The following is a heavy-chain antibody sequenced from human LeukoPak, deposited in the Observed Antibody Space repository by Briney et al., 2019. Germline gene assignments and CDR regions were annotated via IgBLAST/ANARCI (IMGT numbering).Heavy chain of an antibody. Sequence: PSETLSLTCAVYGGSFSSYYWSWIRQPPGKGLEWIGEINHSGSTNYNPSLKSRVTISVDTSKNQFSLKLSSVTAADTAVYYCARVQGYCSGGSCYGNDYWGQGTLVTVSS. CDR3: ARVQGYCSGGSCYGNDY. CDR2: INHSGST. J-gene: IGHJ4*02. CDR1: GGSFSSYY. V-gene: IGHV4-34*01. D-gene: IGHD2-15*01.